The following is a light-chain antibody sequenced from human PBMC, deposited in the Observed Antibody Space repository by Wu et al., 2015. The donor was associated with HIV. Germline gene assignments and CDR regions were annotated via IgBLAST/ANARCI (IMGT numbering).Light chain of an antibody. CDR3: QQFRSYPLT. CDR2: AAS. J-gene: IGKJ3*01. V-gene: IGKV1-9*01. Sequence: DIQLTQSPSFLSASVGDRVTITCRASQGISSYLAWYQQKPGKAPKLLIYAASTLQSGVPSRFSGSGSGTDFTLTISSLQPEDIATYYCQQFRSYPLTFGPGTKVDIK. CDR1: QGISSY.